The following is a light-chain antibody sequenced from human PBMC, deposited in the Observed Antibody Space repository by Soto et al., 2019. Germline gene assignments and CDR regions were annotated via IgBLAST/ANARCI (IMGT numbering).Light chain of an antibody. J-gene: IGKJ1*01. CDR2: GAS. Sequence: EIVLTQSPGTLSLSPGERATLSCRASQSVSSSYLAWYQQKPGQAPRLLIYGASSRATGIPDRFSGSGSGTGFTLTISRLEPEDFAVYYCQQYGSSLPTFGQGTKVEIK. CDR1: QSVSSSY. V-gene: IGKV3-20*01. CDR3: QQYGSSLPT.